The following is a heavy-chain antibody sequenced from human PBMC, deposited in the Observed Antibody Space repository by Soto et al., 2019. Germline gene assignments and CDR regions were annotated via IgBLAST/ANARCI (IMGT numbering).Heavy chain of an antibody. CDR1: GFTFSGYA. D-gene: IGHD3-22*01. CDR3: AKAYDSSGYFGYFDY. J-gene: IGHJ4*02. Sequence: GGSLRLSCAASGFTFSGYAMSWVRQAPGKGLEWVSAISGSGGSTYYADSVKGRFTISRDNSKNTLYLQMNSLRAEDTAVYYCAKAYDSSGYFGYFDYWGQGTLVTVS. CDR2: ISGSGGST. V-gene: IGHV3-23*01.